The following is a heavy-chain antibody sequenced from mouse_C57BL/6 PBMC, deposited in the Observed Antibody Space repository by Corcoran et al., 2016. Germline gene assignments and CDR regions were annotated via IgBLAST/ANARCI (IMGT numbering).Heavy chain of an antibody. CDR2: INPNNGGT. D-gene: IGHD2-4*01. V-gene: IGHV1-18*01. CDR3: ARSGGGYDYDGYAMDY. Sequence: EVQLQQSGPELVKPGASVKIPCKASGYTFTDYNMDWVKQSHGKSLEWIGDINPNNGGTIYTQKFKGKATLTVDKYSSTAYMELRSLTSEDTAVYYCARSGGGYDYDGYAMDYWGQGTSVTVSS. CDR1: GYTFTDYN. J-gene: IGHJ4*01.